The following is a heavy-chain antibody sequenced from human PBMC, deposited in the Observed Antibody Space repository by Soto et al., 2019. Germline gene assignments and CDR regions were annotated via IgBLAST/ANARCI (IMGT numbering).Heavy chain of an antibody. D-gene: IGHD3-22*01. J-gene: IGHJ5*02. V-gene: IGHV3-21*01. CDR2: ISSSSSYI. CDR1: GFTFSSYS. Sequence: GGSLRLSCAASGFTFSSYSMNWVRQAPGKGLEWVSSISSSSSYIYYADSVKGRFTISRDNAKNSLYLQMNSLRAEDTAVYYCARDSQSNYYDSEEWWNWFDPWGQGTLVTVSS. CDR3: ARDSQSNYYDSEEWWNWFDP.